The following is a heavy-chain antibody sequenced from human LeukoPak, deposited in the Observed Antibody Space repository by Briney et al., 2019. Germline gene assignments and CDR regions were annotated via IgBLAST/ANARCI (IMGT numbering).Heavy chain of an antibody. CDR3: ARGGSNSYYYDSSGYFDAFDI. J-gene: IGHJ3*02. CDR1: GGSFSGYY. D-gene: IGHD3-22*01. Sequence: SETLSLTCAVYGGSFSGYYWSWIRQPPGKGLEWIGEINHSGSTNYNPSLKSRVTISVDTSKNQFSLKLSSVTAADTAVYYCARGGSNSYYYDSSGYFDAFDIWGQGTMVTVSS. CDR2: INHSGST. V-gene: IGHV4-34*01.